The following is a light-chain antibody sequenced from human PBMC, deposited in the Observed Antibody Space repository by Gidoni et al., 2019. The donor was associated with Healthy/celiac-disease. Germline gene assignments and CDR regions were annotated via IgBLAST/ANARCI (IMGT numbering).Light chain of an antibody. Sequence: NFMLTQPHSVSESPGKTVTISCTRSSGSIASNYVQWYQQRPGSAPTTVIYADNQRPSGFPDRFSGSIDSSSNSASLTISGLKTEDEADYYCQSYDSSNLVFGGGTKLXV. CDR2: ADN. CDR3: QSYDSSNLV. J-gene: IGLJ2*01. CDR1: SGSIASNY. V-gene: IGLV6-57*03.